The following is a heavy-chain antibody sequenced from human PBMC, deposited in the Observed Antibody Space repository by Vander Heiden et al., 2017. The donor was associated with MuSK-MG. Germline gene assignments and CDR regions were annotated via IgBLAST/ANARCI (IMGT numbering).Heavy chain of an antibody. CDR2: IFWDDDK. CDR3: AHRSIATAGGFGF. CDR1: GFSFDTRGVG. V-gene: IGHV2-5*02. J-gene: IGHJ4*02. Sequence: QITLKESGPTLVKPTQTLTLTCTFPGFSFDTRGVGVGWIRQPPGKALEWLALIFWDDDKPYSPSLRSRLTITKDTSKNLVVLTMTNMGPEDTATYYCAHRSIATAGGFGFWGQGIPVTVS. D-gene: IGHD6-6*01.